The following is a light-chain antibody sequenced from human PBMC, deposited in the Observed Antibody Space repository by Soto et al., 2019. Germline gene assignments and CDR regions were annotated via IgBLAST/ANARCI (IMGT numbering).Light chain of an antibody. Sequence: EMVMTQSPATLSVSPGERVTLSCRASRSISRNLAWYQQKPGQAPRLLIYGAYTRATGIPARFSGSGSGTEFTRTINTLQSEDFAMYYCQPHNNWPVVTFGGGTRVEIK. CDR1: RSISRN. V-gene: IGKV3-15*01. J-gene: IGKJ4*01. CDR2: GAY. CDR3: QPHNNWPVVT.